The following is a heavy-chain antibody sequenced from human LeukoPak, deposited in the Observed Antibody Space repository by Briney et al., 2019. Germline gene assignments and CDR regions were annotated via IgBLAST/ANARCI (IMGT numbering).Heavy chain of an antibody. CDR1: GFTFSSYW. CDR3: ARTNGYHYETSGSLGYYFDF. J-gene: IGHJ4*02. V-gene: IGHV3-48*04. D-gene: IGHD3-22*01. CDR2: IGSSGSTK. Sequence: PGGSLRLSCAASGFTFSSYWMSWVRQAPGKGLEWVSYIGSSGSTKYYADSVKGRFTISRDNAKNSLYLEMNSLRAEDTAVYYCARTNGYHYETSGSLGYYFDFWGQGTLVTVSS.